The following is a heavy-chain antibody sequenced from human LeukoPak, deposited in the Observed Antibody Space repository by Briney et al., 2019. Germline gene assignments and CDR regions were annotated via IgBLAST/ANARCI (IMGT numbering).Heavy chain of an antibody. CDR2: IKADGSEK. Sequence: GGSLRLSCAASGFTFSNYWISWLRQAPEKGLEWVANIKADGSEKQYVASVKGRFTISRDNAKNSLYLQINSLRAEDTAVYYCARDPCCYSSSWGPYFDYWGQGTLVTVSS. D-gene: IGHD2-2*01. CDR3: ARDPCCYSSSWGPYFDY. V-gene: IGHV3-7*01. J-gene: IGHJ4*02. CDR1: GFTFSNYW.